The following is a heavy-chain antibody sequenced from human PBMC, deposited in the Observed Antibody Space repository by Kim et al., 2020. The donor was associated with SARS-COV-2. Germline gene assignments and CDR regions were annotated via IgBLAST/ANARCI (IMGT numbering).Heavy chain of an antibody. J-gene: IGHJ5*02. V-gene: IGHV4-34*01. CDR2: INHSGST. Sequence: SETLSLTCAVYGGSFSGYYWSWIRQPPGKGLEWIGEINHSGSTNYNPSLKSRVTISVDTSKNQFSLKLSSVTAAATAVYYCARLGQQLVLGWFDPWGQG. CDR3: ARLGQQLVLGWFDP. CDR1: GGSFSGYY. D-gene: IGHD6-13*01.